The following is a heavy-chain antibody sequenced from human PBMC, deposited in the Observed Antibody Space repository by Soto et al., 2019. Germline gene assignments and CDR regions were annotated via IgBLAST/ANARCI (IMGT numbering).Heavy chain of an antibody. CDR3: ARGRSSTSKEVDYFDY. J-gene: IGHJ4*02. D-gene: IGHD2-2*01. V-gene: IGHV1-46*03. Sequence: ASVKVSCKASGYTFTSYYMHWVRQAPGQGLEWMGIINPSGGSTSYAQKFQGRVTMTRDTSTSTVYMELSSLRSEDTAVYYCARGRSSTSKEVDYFDYWGQGTLVTVSS. CDR2: INPSGGST. CDR1: GYTFTSYY.